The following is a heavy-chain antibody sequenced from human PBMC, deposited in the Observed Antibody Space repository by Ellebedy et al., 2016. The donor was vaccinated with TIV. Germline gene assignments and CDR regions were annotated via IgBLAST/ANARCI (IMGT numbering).Heavy chain of an antibody. CDR1: GFDFADHA. CDR2: ISWNSFDI. D-gene: IGHD2-8*01. J-gene: IGHJ4*02. Sequence: GGSLRLXCTASGFDFADHAMHWVRQAPGKGLEWLSGISWNSFDITYADSVRGRFTTSRDNAKNSLYLQMDSLRTEDTALYFCAKLGCSNGICYQLDSWGQGTLVIVSS. CDR3: AKLGCSNGICYQLDS. V-gene: IGHV3-9*01.